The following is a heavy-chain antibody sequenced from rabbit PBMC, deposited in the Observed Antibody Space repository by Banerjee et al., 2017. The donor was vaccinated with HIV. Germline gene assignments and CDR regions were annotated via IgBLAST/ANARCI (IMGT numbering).Heavy chain of an antibody. D-gene: IGHD6-1*01. Sequence: EESGGDLVKPGGTLTLTCTVSGFSFSSSYWICWVRQAPGKGLEWIACIYAGSGGSTYYASWAKGRLTISKTSSTTVTLQMTSLTAADTATYFCARDSYAGYAGYGYAGYFNLWGPGTLVTVS. CDR1: GFSFSSSYW. CDR2: IYAGSGGST. V-gene: IGHV1S45*01. J-gene: IGHJ4*01. CDR3: ARDSYAGYAGYGYAGYFNL.